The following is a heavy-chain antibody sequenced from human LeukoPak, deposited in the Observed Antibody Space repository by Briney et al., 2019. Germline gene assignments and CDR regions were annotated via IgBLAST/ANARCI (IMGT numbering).Heavy chain of an antibody. D-gene: IGHD3-22*01. V-gene: IGHV3-7*03. CDR1: GFTFSSYW. J-gene: IGHJ3*02. CDR2: IKQDGSEK. Sequence: GGSLRLSCAASGFTFSSYWMSWVRQAPGKGLEWVANIKQDGSEKYYVDSVKGRFTISRDNSKNTLYLQMNSLRAEDTAVYYCAKNRGDSSGYYLDAFDIWGQGTMVTVSS. CDR3: AKNRGDSSGYYLDAFDI.